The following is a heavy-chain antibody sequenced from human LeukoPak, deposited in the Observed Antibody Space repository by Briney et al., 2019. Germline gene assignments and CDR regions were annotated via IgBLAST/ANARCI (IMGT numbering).Heavy chain of an antibody. CDR2: ISYTGHTQ. V-gene: IGHV3-30*03. Sequence: GRSLRLSCAASGFTFSNYGMHWVRQAPGKGLEWVAVISYTGHTQYYLDSVKGRFTISRDNSKNTLYLQMNSLRAEDTAVYYCARGGYCSSTSCSLPFDYWGQGTLVTVSS. CDR3: ARGGYCSSTSCSLPFDY. CDR1: GFTFSNYG. J-gene: IGHJ4*02. D-gene: IGHD2-2*03.